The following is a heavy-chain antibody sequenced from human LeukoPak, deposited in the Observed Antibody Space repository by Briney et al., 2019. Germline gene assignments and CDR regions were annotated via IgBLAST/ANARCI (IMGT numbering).Heavy chain of an antibody. CDR3: AKQGAARQDYYMDV. V-gene: IGHV1-69*06. J-gene: IGHJ6*03. Sequence: GASVKVSCKASGGSFSSYAICWVRQAPGQGLEWMGRIIPVFGTANYAQKFQERVTITADIVSNTAYLEVTSLTSDDTAVYFCAKQGAARQDYYMDVWGNGTTVTVSS. D-gene: IGHD5-18*01. CDR2: IIPVFGTA. CDR1: GGSFSSYA.